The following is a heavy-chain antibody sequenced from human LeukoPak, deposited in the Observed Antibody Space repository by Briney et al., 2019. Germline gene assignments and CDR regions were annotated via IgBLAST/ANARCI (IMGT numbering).Heavy chain of an antibody. CDR3: ARGLFIYYMDV. J-gene: IGHJ6*03. V-gene: IGHV4-61*02. CDR1: GGSISSGSHH. D-gene: IGHD2-21*01. Sequence: PSETLSLTCTVSGGSISSGSHHWSWIRQPAGKGLEWIGRIYTTGRIDYNPSLKSRVTISVDTSKNQFSLRLSSVTAADTAVYYCARGLFIYYMDVWGKGTTVNVSS. CDR2: IYTTGRI.